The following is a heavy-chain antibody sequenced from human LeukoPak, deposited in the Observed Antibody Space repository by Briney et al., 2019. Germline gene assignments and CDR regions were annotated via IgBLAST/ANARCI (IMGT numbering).Heavy chain of an antibody. CDR3: ARHLSDITSSPNY. CDR2: IYPRDTRT. D-gene: IGHD2-2*01. Sequence: GASLNISCTGSGSSFSSYMIAWVRQLRGKGLEWMGVIYPRDTRTTYSPSFQVQVSISADKSISTAYLQWTSRKASDTAMYYCARHLSDITSSPNYWGPGTLVTVSS. V-gene: IGHV5-51*01. J-gene: IGHJ4*02. CDR1: GSSFSSYM.